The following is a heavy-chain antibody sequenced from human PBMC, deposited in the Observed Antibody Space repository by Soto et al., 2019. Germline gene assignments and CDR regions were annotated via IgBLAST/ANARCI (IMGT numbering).Heavy chain of an antibody. CDR2: VFYSGAT. J-gene: IGHJ4*02. Sequence: SETLSLTCNVSGGPIKTGDYYWSWIRQPPGKGLEWIGYVFYSGATNYSPSLKSRAAISMDTSKNQFSLSLTSVTAADTAVYYCARAGFSYGHLLFWGQGIRVTVSS. CDR1: GGPIKTGDYY. D-gene: IGHD3-10*01. CDR3: ARAGFSYGHLLF. V-gene: IGHV4-30-4*01.